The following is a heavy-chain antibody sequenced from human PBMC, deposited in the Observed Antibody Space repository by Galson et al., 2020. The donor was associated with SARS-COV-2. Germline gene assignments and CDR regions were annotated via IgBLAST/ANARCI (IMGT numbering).Heavy chain of an antibody. CDR3: ADEQWLVRLGY. Sequence: SGPTLVKPTHTLTLTCTSSGISPTTSGVGVGWIRQPPGNALEWLAPIYWDDDVRYCPSLKSRLTITKDTSKNQVVLTMTNMDPVDTATYYCADEQWLVRLGYWGQGTLVTVSS. V-gene: IGHV2-5*02. J-gene: IGHJ4*02. D-gene: IGHD6-19*01. CDR2: IYWDDDV. CDR1: GISPTTSGVG.